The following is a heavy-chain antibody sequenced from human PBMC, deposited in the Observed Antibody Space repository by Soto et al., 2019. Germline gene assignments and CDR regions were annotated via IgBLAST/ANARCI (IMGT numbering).Heavy chain of an antibody. J-gene: IGHJ4*02. CDR1: GCSISRCGYY. CDR2: MFYSGST. Sequence: TLSLTCTFSGCSISRCGYYLNWVRQHPGKGLEWIGYMFYSGSTYYNPSLKSRVTISMDTSKNKFSLNLSSVSAADTALYYCAGCPPSAGLIAFRPDLDYWGQGILVTVSS. CDR3: AGCPPSAGLIAFRPDLDY. V-gene: IGHV4-31*03. D-gene: IGHD6-6*01.